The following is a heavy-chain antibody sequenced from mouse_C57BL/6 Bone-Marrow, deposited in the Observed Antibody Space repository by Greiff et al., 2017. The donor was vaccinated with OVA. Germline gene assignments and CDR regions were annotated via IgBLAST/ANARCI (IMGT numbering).Heavy chain of an antibody. CDR1: GYTFTSYG. CDR3: AVYYYGRVYFDY. CDR2: IYPRSGNT. D-gene: IGHD1-1*01. J-gene: IGHJ2*01. Sequence: QVQLQQSGAELARPGASVKLSCTASGYTFTSYGISWVKQSTGPGLEWIGEIYPRSGNTYYHEKFKGTATLTADKSSSTAYMELRSLTSEDSAVYVCAVYYYGRVYFDYWGQGTTLTVSS. V-gene: IGHV1-81*01.